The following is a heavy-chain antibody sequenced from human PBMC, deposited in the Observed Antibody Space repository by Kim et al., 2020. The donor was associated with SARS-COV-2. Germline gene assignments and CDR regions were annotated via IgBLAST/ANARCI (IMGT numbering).Heavy chain of an antibody. D-gene: IGHD3-3*01. J-gene: IGHJ3*02. Sequence: SETLSLTCTVSGGSISSSSYYWGWIRQPPGKGLEWIGSIYYSGSTYYNPSLKSRVTISVDTSKNQFSLKLSSVTAADTAVYYCARHLAKDQLLSPLWSGYQVPAFDIWGQGTMVTVSS. CDR2: IYYSGST. CDR3: ARHLAKDQLLSPLWSGYQVPAFDI. CDR1: GGSISSSSYY. V-gene: IGHV4-39*01.